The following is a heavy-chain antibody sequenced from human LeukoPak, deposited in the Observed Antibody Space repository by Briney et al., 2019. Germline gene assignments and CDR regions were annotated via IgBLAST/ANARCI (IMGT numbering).Heavy chain of an antibody. D-gene: IGHD5-18*01. Sequence: GGSLRLSCAASGFTFSSYAMSWVRQAPGKGLEWVSAISGSGGSTYYADSVKGRFTISRDNSKNTLYQQMNSLRAEDTAVYYCAKVGQYSYGHFDYWGQGTLVTVSS. CDR1: GFTFSSYA. CDR3: AKVGQYSYGHFDY. V-gene: IGHV3-23*01. J-gene: IGHJ4*02. CDR2: ISGSGGST.